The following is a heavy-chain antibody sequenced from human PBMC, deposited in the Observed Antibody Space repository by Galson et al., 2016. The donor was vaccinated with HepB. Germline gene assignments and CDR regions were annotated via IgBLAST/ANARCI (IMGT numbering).Heavy chain of an antibody. D-gene: IGHD3-10*01. CDR3: ARLPAYYGSAYYGKDV. V-gene: IGHV3-73*01. CDR2: IRTKSNTYAT. Sequence: SLRLSCAASGFTFSGSAMHWVRQASGKGLEWVGRIRTKSNTYATAYAASVKGRFTISRDDSKNTAYLQMNSLKTDDTAVYYCARLPAYYGSAYYGKDVWGQGTTVTVSS. CDR1: GFTFSGSA. J-gene: IGHJ6*02.